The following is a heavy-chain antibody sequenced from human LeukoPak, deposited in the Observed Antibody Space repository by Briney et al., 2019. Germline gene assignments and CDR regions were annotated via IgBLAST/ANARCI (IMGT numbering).Heavy chain of an antibody. CDR2: ISGSGGST. CDR1: GFTFSDYY. CDR3: AKDRVVTTDYFDY. Sequence: GGSLRLSCAASGFTFSDYYMSWIRQAPGKGLEWVSAISGSGGSTYYADSVKGRFTISRDNSKNTLYLQMNSLRAEDTAVYYCAKDRVVTTDYFDYWGQGTLVTVSS. V-gene: IGHV3-23*01. D-gene: IGHD2-21*02. J-gene: IGHJ4*02.